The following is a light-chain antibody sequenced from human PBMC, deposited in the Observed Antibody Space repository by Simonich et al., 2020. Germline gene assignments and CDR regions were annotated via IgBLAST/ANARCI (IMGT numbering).Light chain of an antibody. CDR1: SSDVGGYNY. J-gene: IGLJ3*02. V-gene: IGLV2-8*01. CDR3: SSYAGSNNYWV. CDR2: EVS. Sequence: QSALTQPPSASGSPGQSVTISCTGTSSDVGGYNYVSWYQQHPGKAPKLMIYEVSKRPPGVPGRFSGSKSGNTASLTVSGLQAEDEADYYCSSYAGSNNYWVFGGGTKLTVL.